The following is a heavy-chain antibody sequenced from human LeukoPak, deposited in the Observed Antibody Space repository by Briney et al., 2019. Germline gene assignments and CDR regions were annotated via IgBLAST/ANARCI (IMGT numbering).Heavy chain of an antibody. D-gene: IGHD3-3*01. CDR3: ARFLDFWSGYSSFDY. J-gene: IGHJ4*02. CDR2: IYYSGST. CDR1: GGSISSGGYY. Sequence: SETLSLTCTASGGSISSGGYYWSWIRQPPGKGLEWMGYIYYSGSTYYNPSLKSRVTISVDTSKNQFSLKLSSVTAADTAVYYCARFLDFWSGYSSFDYWGQGTLVTVSS. V-gene: IGHV4-31*03.